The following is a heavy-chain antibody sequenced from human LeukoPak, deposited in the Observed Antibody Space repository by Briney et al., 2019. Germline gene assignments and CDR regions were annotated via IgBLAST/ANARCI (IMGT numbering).Heavy chain of an antibody. V-gene: IGHV3-33*01. J-gene: IGHJ4*02. Sequence: PGGSLRLSCAASGFTFSRYGMHWVRQAPGKGLEWGAVIWYDGSNKYYADSVKGRFTISRDNSKNTLYLQMNSLRAEDTAVYYCAREYYSSGSYLDYWGQGTLVTVSS. CDR1: GFTFSRYG. CDR3: AREYYSSGSYLDY. CDR2: IWYDGSNK. D-gene: IGHD3-10*01.